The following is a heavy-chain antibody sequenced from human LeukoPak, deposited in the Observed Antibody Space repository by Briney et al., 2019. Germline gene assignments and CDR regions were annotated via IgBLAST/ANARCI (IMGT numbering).Heavy chain of an antibody. CDR2: ISAYNGNT. Sequence: GASVKVSCKASGYTFTSYGISWVRRAPGQGHEWMGWISAYNGNTNYAQKLQGRVTMTTDTSTSTAYMELRSLRSDDTAVYYCARDGDPKYYYDSSGYYSYWGQGTLVTVSS. CDR1: GYTFTSYG. J-gene: IGHJ4*02. D-gene: IGHD3-22*01. CDR3: ARDGDPKYYYDSSGYYSY. V-gene: IGHV1-18*01.